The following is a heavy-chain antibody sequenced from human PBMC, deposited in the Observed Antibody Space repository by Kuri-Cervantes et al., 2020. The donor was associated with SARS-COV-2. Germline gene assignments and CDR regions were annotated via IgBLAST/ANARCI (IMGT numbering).Heavy chain of an antibody. CDR3: ARDGGPQWLVHPLDY. D-gene: IGHD6-19*01. V-gene: IGHV3-21*01. CDR2: ISGSGSYM. Sequence: GESLKISCAASGFTFSTYTMNWVRQAPGKALEWVSSISGSGSYMYYADSMKGRFTISRDNAKNSLYLQMNSLRAEDTAVYYCARDGGPQWLVHPLDYWGQGTLVTVSS. CDR1: GFTFSTYT. J-gene: IGHJ4*02.